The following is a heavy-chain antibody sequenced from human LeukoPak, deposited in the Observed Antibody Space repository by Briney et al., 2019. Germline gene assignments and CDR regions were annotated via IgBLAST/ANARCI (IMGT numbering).Heavy chain of an antibody. D-gene: IGHD3-10*01. V-gene: IGHV3-53*01. J-gene: IGHJ4*02. CDR2: IFSAGST. CDR3: LWFGSGGFDY. Sequence: GGSLLLSCAASGFSVSFNYMTWVRQAPGKGLEWVSVIFSAGSTYYADSVNGRFPISRDNSKNTLYLQMNSLRAEDTAVYYCLWFGSGGFDYWGQGTLVTVSS. CDR1: GFSVSFNY.